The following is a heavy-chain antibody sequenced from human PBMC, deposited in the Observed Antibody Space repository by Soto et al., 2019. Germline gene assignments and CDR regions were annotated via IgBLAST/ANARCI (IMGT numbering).Heavy chain of an antibody. CDR3: ARDWRPYYYGSGSRISWFDP. CDR1: GGTFSSYA. Sequence: GSSVKVSCKASGGTFSSYAISWVRQAPGQGLEWMGGIIPIFGTANYAQKFQGRVTLTMDTSTRTVYMELSSLRSEDTAVYYCARDWRPYYYGSGSRISWFDPWGQGTLVTSPQ. D-gene: IGHD3-10*01. CDR2: IIPIFGTA. V-gene: IGHV1-69*05. J-gene: IGHJ5*02.